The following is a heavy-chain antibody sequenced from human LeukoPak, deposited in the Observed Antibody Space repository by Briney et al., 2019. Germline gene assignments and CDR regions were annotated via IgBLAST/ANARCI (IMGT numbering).Heavy chain of an antibody. D-gene: IGHD6-19*01. CDR1: GFRFGKYW. CDR3: AGSSGWLFDY. CDR2: IKEDGSQI. J-gene: IGHJ4*02. V-gene: IGHV3-7*01. Sequence: GGSLRLSCVGSGFRFGKYWMNWVRQAPGKGLEWVANIKEDGSQIYYVDSVRGRFTISRDNAKNSVYLQMNSLRAEDTAVYYCAGSSGWLFDYWGQGSLVAVSS.